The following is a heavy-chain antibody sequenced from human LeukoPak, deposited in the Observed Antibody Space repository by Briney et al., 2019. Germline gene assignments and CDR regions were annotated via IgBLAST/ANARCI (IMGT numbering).Heavy chain of an antibody. V-gene: IGHV3-73*01. CDR3: VSPSNYDFWSGPADY. CDR1: GLTFSGSA. D-gene: IGHD3-3*01. J-gene: IGHJ4*02. Sequence: PGGSLRLSYAASGLTFSGSAKHWVRQASGKGLEWVGRISSKANSYATAYAASVKGGFTISRDDSKNTAYLQMNSLKTEDTAVYYCVSPSNYDFWSGPADYWGQGTLVTVSS. CDR2: ISSKANSYAT.